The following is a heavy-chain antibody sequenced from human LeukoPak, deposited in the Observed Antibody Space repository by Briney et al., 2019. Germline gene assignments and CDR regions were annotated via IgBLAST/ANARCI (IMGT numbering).Heavy chain of an antibody. CDR2: MNPNSGNT. CDR3: ARVVSSGFQNWFDP. CDR1: GYTFTSYD. J-gene: IGHJ5*02. Sequence: ASVKVSCKASGYTFTSYDINWVRQATGQGLEWMGWMNPNSGNTGYAQKFQGRVTMTRNTSISTAYMELSSLRSEDTAVYYCARVVSSGFQNWFDPWGQGTLVTVSS. D-gene: IGHD3-22*01. V-gene: IGHV1-8*01.